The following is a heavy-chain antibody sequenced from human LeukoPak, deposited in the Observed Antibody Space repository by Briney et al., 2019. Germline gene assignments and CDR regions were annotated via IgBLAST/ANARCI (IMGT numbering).Heavy chain of an antibody. CDR2: ISGSSGII. CDR3: ARDGLYYYYYGMDV. Sequence: PGGSLRLSCAASGFTFNTYTMNWVRQAPGKGLEWVSYISGSSGIIDYADSVRGRFTISRDNAKNSLYLQMNSLRAEDTAVYYCARDGLYYYYYGMDVWGQGTTVTVSS. V-gene: IGHV3-48*01. J-gene: IGHJ6*02. D-gene: IGHD3-10*01. CDR1: GFTFNTYT.